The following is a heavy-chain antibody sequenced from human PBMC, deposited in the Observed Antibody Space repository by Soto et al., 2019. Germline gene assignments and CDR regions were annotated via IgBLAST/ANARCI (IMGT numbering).Heavy chain of an antibody. J-gene: IGHJ5*02. CDR3: TRGWLWFDP. Sequence: EVQLVESGGGLVQPGGSLKLSCAASGFTFSGSAMHWVRQASGKGLEWVGRIRSKANSYATAYAASVKGRFTISRDDSKSTGYLQMNSLKAEDTAVYYCTRGWLWFDPWGQGTLVTVSS. CDR2: IRSKANSYAT. D-gene: IGHD6-19*01. V-gene: IGHV3-73*01. CDR1: GFTFSGSA.